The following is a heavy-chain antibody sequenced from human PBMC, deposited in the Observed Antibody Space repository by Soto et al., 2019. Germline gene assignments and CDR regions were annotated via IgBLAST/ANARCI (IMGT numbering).Heavy chain of an antibody. Sequence: VKVSCKASGGTFSSYAISWVRQAPGQGLEWMGGIIPIFGTANYAQKFQGRVTITADKSTGTAYMELSSLRSEDTAVYYCARGVVTPKYYYYYYGMDVWGQGTTVTVSS. CDR1: GGTFSSYA. CDR3: ARGVVTPKYYYYYYGMDV. J-gene: IGHJ6*02. CDR2: IIPIFGTA. V-gene: IGHV1-69*06. D-gene: IGHD2-2*01.